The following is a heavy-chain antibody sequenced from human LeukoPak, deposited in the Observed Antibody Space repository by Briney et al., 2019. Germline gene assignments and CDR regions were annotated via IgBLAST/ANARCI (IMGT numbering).Heavy chain of an antibody. CDR2: VYPGDSQT. Sequence: GDSLKISCRGSGYVFSDYWITWVRQMPGKGLEWMGIVYPGDSQTRYRPPFQGQVTISADRSIRTAYLHWSSLKASDTAIYYCARREIGGDRSSWYISWGQGTLATVSS. CDR3: ARREIGGDRSSWYIS. D-gene: IGHD6-13*01. CDR1: GYVFSDYW. V-gene: IGHV5-51*01. J-gene: IGHJ1*01.